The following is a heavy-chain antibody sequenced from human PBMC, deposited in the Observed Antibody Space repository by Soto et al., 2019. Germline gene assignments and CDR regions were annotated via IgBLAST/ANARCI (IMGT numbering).Heavy chain of an antibody. CDR1: GGSVSSGSHF. D-gene: IGHD2-21*01. Sequence: SSTXSLTCTVSGGSVSSGSHFYYWIRQPPGRGLEWIGYIYYSGSTNYDSSLKSRVTISIDTSKNQFSLRLTSVTAADTAVYYCERDGDKYHFDHWGQGTLVTVSS. V-gene: IGHV4-61*01. CDR3: ERDGDKYHFDH. J-gene: IGHJ4*02. CDR2: IYYSGST.